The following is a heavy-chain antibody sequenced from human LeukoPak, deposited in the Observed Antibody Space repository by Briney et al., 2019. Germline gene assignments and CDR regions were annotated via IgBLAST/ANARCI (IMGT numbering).Heavy chain of an antibody. V-gene: IGHV4-34*01. D-gene: IGHD3-22*01. Sequence: SETLSLTCAVYGGSFSGYYWSWIRQSPGKGLEWIGEINHSGSTNYNPSLKSRVTISVDTSKNQFSLKLSSVTAADTAVYYCARVSSGYYYVTGQNFDYWGQGTLVTVSS. CDR1: GGSFSGYY. J-gene: IGHJ4*02. CDR2: INHSGST. CDR3: ARVSSGYYYVTGQNFDY.